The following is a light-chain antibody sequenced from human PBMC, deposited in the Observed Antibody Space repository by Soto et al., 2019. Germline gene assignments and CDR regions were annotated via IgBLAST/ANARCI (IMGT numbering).Light chain of an antibody. V-gene: IGLV3-21*02. CDR1: NIGSKS. J-gene: IGLJ2*01. CDR2: DDN. CDR3: QVWHSGVDWV. Sequence: SYVLTQPPSVSVAPGQTARITCGGNNIGSKSVHWYQQKPGQAPVLVVYDDNDRPSGIPERFSGSDSGNTATLTISRVEAGDEADYYCQVWHSGVDWVFGGGTKVTVL.